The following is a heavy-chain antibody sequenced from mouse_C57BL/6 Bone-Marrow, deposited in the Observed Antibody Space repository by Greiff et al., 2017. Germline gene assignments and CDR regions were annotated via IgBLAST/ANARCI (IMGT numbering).Heavy chain of an antibody. J-gene: IGHJ4*01. D-gene: IGHD2-5*01. CDR2: IDPSDSET. Sequence: QVQLQQPGAELVRPGSSVKLSCKASGYTFTSYWMHWVKQRPIQGLEWIGNIDPSDSETHYNQKFKDKATLTVDKSSSTAYMQLSSLTSEDSAVXYCARRYSNYVGAMDDWGQGTSVTVSS. CDR3: ARRYSNYVGAMDD. CDR1: GYTFTSYW. V-gene: IGHV1-52*01.